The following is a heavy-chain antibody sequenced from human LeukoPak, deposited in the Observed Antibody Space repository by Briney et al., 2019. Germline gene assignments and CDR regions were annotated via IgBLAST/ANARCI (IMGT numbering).Heavy chain of an antibody. D-gene: IGHD1-26*01. V-gene: IGHV1-69*01. CDR2: IIPIFGTA. Sequence: GSSVKVSCKASGGTFSSYAISWVRQAPGQGLEWMGGIIPIFGTANYAQKFQGRVTITADESMSTAYMELSSLRSEDTAVYYCATRTLVGATHYFDYWGQGTLVTVSS. CDR1: GGTFSSYA. J-gene: IGHJ4*02. CDR3: ATRTLVGATHYFDY.